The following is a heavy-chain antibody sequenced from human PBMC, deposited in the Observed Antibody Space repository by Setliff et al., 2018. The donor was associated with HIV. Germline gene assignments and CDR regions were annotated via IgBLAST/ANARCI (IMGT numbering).Heavy chain of an antibody. Sequence: ASVKVSCKTSGYIFIRYYIFWVRQAPGQGLEWMGNINPHTGVTKYAEKFQGRVTMTRDTSIYTIYMELSRLRSDDTAVYYCARDLRDGFEEWFSTLDDGMDVWGQGTTVTVSS. CDR3: ARDLRDGFEEWFSTLDDGMDV. CDR2: INPHTGVT. J-gene: IGHJ6*02. D-gene: IGHD3-3*01. CDR1: GYIFIRYY. V-gene: IGHV1-2*02.